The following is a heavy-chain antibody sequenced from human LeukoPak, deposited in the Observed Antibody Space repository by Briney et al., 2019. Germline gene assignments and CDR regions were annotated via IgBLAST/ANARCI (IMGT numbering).Heavy chain of an antibody. CDR3: ARDRGSYYVDS. D-gene: IGHD3-16*01. V-gene: IGHV3-30*07. J-gene: IGHJ4*02. CDR2: TSNHGNDG. Sequence: HPGGSLRLSCTDSGFSFSSYAMHWVRQSPGKGLEWVAVTSNHGNDGFYADSVKGRFTISRDNSKNTLDLQMNSLRAEDTAVYYCARDRGSYYVDSWGQGTLVTVSS. CDR1: GFSFSSYA.